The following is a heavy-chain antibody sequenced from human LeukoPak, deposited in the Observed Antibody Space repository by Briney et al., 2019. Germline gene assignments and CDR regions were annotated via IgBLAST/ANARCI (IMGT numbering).Heavy chain of an antibody. V-gene: IGHV3-11*01. CDR3: ARVLDHYDSSGYRPYNWYDP. Sequence: GGSLRLSCAASGFTFSDYYMSWIRQAPGKGLEWVSYISSSGSTIYYADSVKGRFTISRDNAKNSLYLQMNSLRAEDTAVYYCARVLDHYDSSGYRPYNWYDPWGQGTLVTVSS. CDR1: GFTFSDYY. D-gene: IGHD3-22*01. CDR2: ISSSGSTI. J-gene: IGHJ5*02.